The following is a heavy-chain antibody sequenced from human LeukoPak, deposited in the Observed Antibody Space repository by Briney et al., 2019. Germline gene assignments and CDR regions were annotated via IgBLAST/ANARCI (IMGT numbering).Heavy chain of an antibody. CDR3: ARDRNGHSSSSGYWFDP. D-gene: IGHD6-6*01. CDR2: FSYGAGT. CDR1: NTSIGLYY. V-gene: IGHV4-59*01. J-gene: IGHJ5*02. Sequence: SSETLSLTCTVSNTSIGLYYWSWIRQSPGKGLEWIGYFSYGAGTKYNPSLRSRVTMSVDTSKNHFSLTLSSVTAADTAVYYCARDRNGHSSSSGYWFDPWGQGTLVTVSS.